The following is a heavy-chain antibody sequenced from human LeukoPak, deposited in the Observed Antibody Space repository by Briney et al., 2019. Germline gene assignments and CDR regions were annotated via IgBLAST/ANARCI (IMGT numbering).Heavy chain of an antibody. CDR2: INTNSGNP. J-gene: IGHJ4*02. CDR3: ARDRASGSYDY. CDR1: GYSFTPYS. Sequence: ASVKVSCKASGYSFTPYSINWVRQAPGQGLEWMGYINTNSGNPTYAQGFTGRFVFSLDASVSTTYMEIYSLRAGDTAVYYCARDRASGSYDYWGQGTLVTVSS. D-gene: IGHD1-26*01. V-gene: IGHV7-4-1*01.